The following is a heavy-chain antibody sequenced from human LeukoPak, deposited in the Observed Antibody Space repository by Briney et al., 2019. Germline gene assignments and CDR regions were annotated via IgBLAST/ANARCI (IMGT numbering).Heavy chain of an antibody. Sequence: GGSLRLSCAAYGFTFSSYGMHWVRQAPGKGLEWVAFIREDGSNKYYADSVKGRFTISRDNSKNTLYLQMNSLRAEDTAVFFKQKTEYEILTGYYSPYYFDYWGQGTLVTVSS. CDR2: IREDGSNK. D-gene: IGHD3-9*01. J-gene: IGHJ4*02. CDR3: QKTEYEILTGYYSPYYFDY. CDR1: GFTFSSYG. V-gene: IGHV3-30*02.